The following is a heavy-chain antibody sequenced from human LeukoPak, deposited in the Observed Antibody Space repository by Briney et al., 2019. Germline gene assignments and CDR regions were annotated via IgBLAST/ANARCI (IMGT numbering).Heavy chain of an antibody. CDR1: GFTFSSYA. Sequence: GGSLRLSCAASGFTFSSYAMTWVRQAPGKGLEWLSGISGGDGTTDYADSVKGRFTISRDNSKKTLYLQMNSLRVEDTAVYYCAKYRGQTSGLEDWGQGTLVTVSS. V-gene: IGHV3-23*01. CDR3: AKYRGQTSGLED. CDR2: ISGGDGTT. D-gene: IGHD6-19*01. J-gene: IGHJ4*02.